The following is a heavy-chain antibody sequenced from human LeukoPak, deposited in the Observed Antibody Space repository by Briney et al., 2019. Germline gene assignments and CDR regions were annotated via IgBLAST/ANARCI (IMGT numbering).Heavy chain of an antibody. CDR2: IIPIFGTA. CDR3: ARDRYCSSTSCSTGFDP. V-gene: IGHV1-69*13. D-gene: IGHD2-2*01. CDR1: GGTFSSYA. Sequence: ASVKVSCKASGGTFSSYAISWVRQAPGQGLEWMGGIIPIFGTANYAQKFQGRVTITADESTSTAYMELSNLRSEDTAVYYCARDRYCSSTSCSTGFDPWGQGTLVTVSS. J-gene: IGHJ5*02.